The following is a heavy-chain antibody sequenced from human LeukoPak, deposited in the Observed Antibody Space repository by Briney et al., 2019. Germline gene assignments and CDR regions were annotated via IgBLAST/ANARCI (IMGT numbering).Heavy chain of an antibody. D-gene: IGHD2-15*01. CDR1: GFSFSNYG. J-gene: IGHJ4*02. CDR2: IRYDGRNR. V-gene: IGHV3-30*02. Sequence: TGGSLRLSCAASGFSFSNYGMHWVRQAPDKGLEWVAFIRYDGRNRYYADSVKGRFTISRDNSKNTLYLQMNSLRAEDTAVYFCAKAGAVVVVVAKFFDYWGQGTLVTVSS. CDR3: AKAGAVVVVVAKFFDY.